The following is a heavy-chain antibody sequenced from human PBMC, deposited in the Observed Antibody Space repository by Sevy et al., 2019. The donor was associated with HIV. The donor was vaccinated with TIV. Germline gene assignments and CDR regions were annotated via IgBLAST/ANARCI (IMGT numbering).Heavy chain of an antibody. D-gene: IGHD3-3*01. CDR1: GFTVSSNF. CDR3: ARGKHVSDYYGSFDY. J-gene: IGHJ4*02. Sequence: GGSLRLSCTVSGFTVSSNFISWVRHAPGKGLEWVSVICLTGATYYADSVKGRFTISRDNSKNTVYLDMNSLRAEDTAVYYCARGKHVSDYYGSFDYWGQGTLVTVSS. CDR2: ICLTGAT. V-gene: IGHV3-53*01.